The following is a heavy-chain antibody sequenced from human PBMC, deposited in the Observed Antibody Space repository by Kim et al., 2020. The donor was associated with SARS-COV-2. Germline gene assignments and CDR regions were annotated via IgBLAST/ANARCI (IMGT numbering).Heavy chain of an antibody. Sequence: SQTLSLTCVISGDNISSNTASWNWIRQSPSRGLEWLGRTFYRSKWYIDYAQFVKGRITINTDTSKNQFSLRLNSVTPDDTAVYYCARKTDYFDSWGKGTL. CDR1: GDNISSNTAS. J-gene: IGHJ4*02. CDR2: TFYRSKWYI. V-gene: IGHV6-1*01. CDR3: ARKTDYFDS.